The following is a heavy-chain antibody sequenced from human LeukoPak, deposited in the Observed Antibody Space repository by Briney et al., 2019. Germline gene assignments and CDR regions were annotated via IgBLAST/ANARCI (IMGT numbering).Heavy chain of an antibody. CDR3: VKGRISEDGLDF. V-gene: IGHV3-53*05. D-gene: IGHD6-13*01. J-gene: IGHJ4*02. CDR2: IYSGGST. CDR1: GFTVSSNY. Sequence: GGSLRLSCAASGFTVSSNYMSWVRQAPGKGLEWVSVIYSGGSTYYADSVKGRFTISRDNSKNTLYLQMNSLRAEDTAVYYCVKGRISEDGLDFWGQGTLVTVSS.